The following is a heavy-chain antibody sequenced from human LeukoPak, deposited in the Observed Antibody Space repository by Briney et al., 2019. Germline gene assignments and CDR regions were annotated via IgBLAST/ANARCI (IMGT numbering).Heavy chain of an antibody. V-gene: IGHV4-59*10. J-gene: IGHJ6*03. Sequence: SETLSLTCAVYGGSFSGYYWSWIRQPAGKGLEWIGRIYTSGSTNYNPSLKSRVTISVDTSKNQFSLKLSSVTAADTAVYYCARVVVVVAATVYYYMDVWGKGTTVTISS. CDR3: ARVVVVVAATVYYYMDV. CDR2: IYTSGST. CDR1: GGSFSGYY. D-gene: IGHD2-15*01.